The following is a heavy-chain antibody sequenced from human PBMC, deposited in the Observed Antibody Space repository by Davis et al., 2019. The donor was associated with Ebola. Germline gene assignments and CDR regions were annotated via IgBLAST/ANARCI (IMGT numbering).Heavy chain of an antibody. CDR1: GFTFSSYA. CDR2: ISGSGDNT. Sequence: GESLKISCAASGFTFSSYAMNWVRQAPGKGLEWVSSISGSGDNTYYADSVKGRFTVSRDNSKNTLYLQMNSLRAEDTAIYYCAKSNQRREYFNSWGQGTLVTVSS. D-gene: IGHD1-14*01. CDR3: AKSNQRREYFNS. V-gene: IGHV3-23*01. J-gene: IGHJ4*02.